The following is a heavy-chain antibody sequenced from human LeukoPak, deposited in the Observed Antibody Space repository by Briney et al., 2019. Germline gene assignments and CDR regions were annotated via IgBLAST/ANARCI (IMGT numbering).Heavy chain of an antibody. V-gene: IGHV3-9*01. J-gene: IGHJ4*02. CDR3: ARDPSGGWYDY. D-gene: IGHD6-19*01. CDR2: ISWNSGSI. Sequence: GGSLRLSCAASGFTFDDYAMHWVRQAPGKGLEWVSGISWNSGSIGYADSVKGRFTISRDNAKNSLYLQMNSLRAEDTAVYYCARDPSGGWYDYWGQGTLVAVSS. CDR1: GFTFDDYA.